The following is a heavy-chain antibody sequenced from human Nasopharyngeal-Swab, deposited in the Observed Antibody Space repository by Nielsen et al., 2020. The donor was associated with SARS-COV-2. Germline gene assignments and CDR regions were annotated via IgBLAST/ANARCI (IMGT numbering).Heavy chain of an antibody. CDR1: GGSISSYY. D-gene: IGHD2-21*01. CDR2: IYYSGST. J-gene: IGHJ3*02. V-gene: IGHV4-59*08. CDR3: ARAGILWGINAFDI. Sequence: GSLRLSCTVSGGSISSYYWSWIRQPPGKGLEWIGYIYYSGSTNYNPSLKSRVTISVDTSKNQFSLKLSSVTAADTAVYYCARAGILWGINAFDIWGQGTMVTVSS.